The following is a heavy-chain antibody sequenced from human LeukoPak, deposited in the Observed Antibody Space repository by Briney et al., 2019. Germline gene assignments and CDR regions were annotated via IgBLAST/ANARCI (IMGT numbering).Heavy chain of an antibody. CDR1: GYTFTSYW. CDR3: ARRGSGWYVDY. Sequence: GESLKISCKGSGYTFTSYWIGWVRQMPVKGLEWMGIIYPGDSDTRYSPSFQGQVSISVDKSISTAYLQWSSLKASDTAMYYCARRGSGWYVDYWGQGTLVTVSS. D-gene: IGHD6-19*01. CDR2: IYPGDSDT. V-gene: IGHV5-51*01. J-gene: IGHJ4*02.